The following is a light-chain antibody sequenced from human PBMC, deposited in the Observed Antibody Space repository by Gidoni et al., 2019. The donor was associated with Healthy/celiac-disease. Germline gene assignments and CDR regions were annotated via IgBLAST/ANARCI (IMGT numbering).Light chain of an antibody. V-gene: IGKV1-8*01. CDR2: AAS. J-gene: IGKJ1*01. CDR3: QQYYSYPRT. CDR1: QGISSY. Sequence: AIRMTKSPSSFSASTGDRVTITCRASQGISSYLAWYQQKPGNAPKLLIYAASTLQSGVPSRFSGSGSGTDFTLTISCLQSEDFATYFCQQYYSYPRTFGQGTKVEIK.